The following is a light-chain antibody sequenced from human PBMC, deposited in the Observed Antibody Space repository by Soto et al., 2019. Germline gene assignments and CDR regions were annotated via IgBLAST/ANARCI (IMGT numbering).Light chain of an antibody. CDR1: QSFSSSW. J-gene: IGKJ4*01. Sequence: EIVLTQSPGSLSSAPGERSTLSCRASQSFSSSWLAWYQQKPGQAPMLLIYDAYNRATGIPDRFSGSGSGTDFTLTIRRLEPQDFPVYYCQKSSNWPHINCGGGNKG. CDR2: DAY. CDR3: QKSSNWPHIN. V-gene: IGKV3D-20*02.